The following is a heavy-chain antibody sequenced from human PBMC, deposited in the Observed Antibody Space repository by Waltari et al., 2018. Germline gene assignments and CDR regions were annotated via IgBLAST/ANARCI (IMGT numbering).Heavy chain of an antibody. J-gene: IGHJ4*02. V-gene: IGHV1-3*01. D-gene: IGHD2-21*01. CDR1: GYTFTSYA. Sequence: QVQLVQSGAEVKKPGASVKVSCKASGYTFTSYAMHWVRQAPRQRLEWMGWINAGKGNTKYSQKFQGRVTITRDTSASTAYMELSSLRSEDTAVYYCARDHHMKPFDYWGQGTLVTVSS. CDR2: INAGKGNT. CDR3: ARDHHMKPFDY.